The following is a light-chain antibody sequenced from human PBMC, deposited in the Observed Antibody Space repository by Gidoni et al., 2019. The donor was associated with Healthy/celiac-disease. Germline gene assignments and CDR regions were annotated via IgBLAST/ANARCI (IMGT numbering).Light chain of an antibody. J-gene: IGLJ3*02. Sequence: QSALPQPRSVSGSPGPSVTISCTGTSSDVGGYNYVSWYQQHPGKAPKLMIYDVSKRPSGVPDRFSGSKSGNTASLTISGLQAEDEADYYCCSYAGSYTPWVFGGGTKLTVL. CDR2: DVS. CDR3: CSYAGSYTPWV. V-gene: IGLV2-11*01. CDR1: SSDVGGYNY.